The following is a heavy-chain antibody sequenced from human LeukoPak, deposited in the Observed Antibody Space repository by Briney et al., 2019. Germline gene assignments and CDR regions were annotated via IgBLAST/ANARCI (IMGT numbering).Heavy chain of an antibody. V-gene: IGHV3-74*01. CDR3: AREVEKVPPARGVYYYYYMDV. Sequence: GGSLKLSFAASGFTLRSYWMYWVRQAPGKGLVWVSRINSDGRTTHYAESVKGRFTISRDNAKNTLYLQMNSLRAEDTAVYYCAREVEKVPPARGVYYYYYMDVCGKGTSVTVSS. J-gene: IGHJ6*03. D-gene: IGHD2-2*01. CDR1: GFTLRSYW. CDR2: INSDGRTT.